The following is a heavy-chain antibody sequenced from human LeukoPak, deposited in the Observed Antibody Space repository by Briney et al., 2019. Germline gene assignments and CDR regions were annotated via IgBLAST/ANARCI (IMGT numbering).Heavy chain of an antibody. J-gene: IGHJ6*02. CDR1: GFTFSSYA. D-gene: IGHD7-27*01. V-gene: IGHV3-23*01. CDR3: AKGIGGFANWGASWGMDV. Sequence: PGGSLRLSCAASGFTFSSYAMSWVRQAPGKGLEWVSAISGSGGSTYYADSVKGRFTIYRDNSKNTLYLQMNSLRAEDTAVYYCAKGIGGFANWGASWGMDVWGQGTTVTVSS. CDR2: ISGSGGST.